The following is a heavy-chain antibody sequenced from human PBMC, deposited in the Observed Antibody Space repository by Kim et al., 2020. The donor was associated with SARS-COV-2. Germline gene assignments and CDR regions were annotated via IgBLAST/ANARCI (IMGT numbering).Heavy chain of an antibody. CDR1: GFTFSTYG. V-gene: IGHV3-30*02. J-gene: IGHJ4*02. CDR3: VRDGDRSTWPLDH. CDR2: IQPDENNK. Sequence: GGSLRLSCAASGFTFSTYGIHWVRQAPGKGLEWVAFIQPDENNKFYSDSVKGRFTISRDNSKRTVYLQMHSLTGDDTAVYYCVRDGDRSTWPLDHRGQGTLVTVSS. D-gene: IGHD2-2*01.